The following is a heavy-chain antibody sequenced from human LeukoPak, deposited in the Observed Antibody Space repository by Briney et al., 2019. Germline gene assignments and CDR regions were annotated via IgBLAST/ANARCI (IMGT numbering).Heavy chain of an antibody. Sequence: SETLSLTCSVSGGSVSSYYWSWIRQPAGKGLEWTGYIYYSGRTNYNPSLKSRVTISVDTSKNQFSLKLSSVTAADTAVYYCARGPNRYYFDYWGQGTLVTVSS. CDR1: GGSVSSYY. D-gene: IGHD2/OR15-2a*01. V-gene: IGHV4-59*02. CDR2: IYYSGRT. J-gene: IGHJ4*02. CDR3: ARGPNRYYFDY.